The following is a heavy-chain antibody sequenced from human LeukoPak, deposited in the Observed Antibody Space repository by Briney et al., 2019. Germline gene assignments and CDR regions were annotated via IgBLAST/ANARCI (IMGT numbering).Heavy chain of an antibody. J-gene: IGHJ6*03. Sequence: GGSLRLSCAASGFTFSTYSMNWVHQAPGKGLEWVSSISGSSSNIYYADSLKGRFTISRDNAKNSLYLQMNSLRAEDTAVYYCARTYCGGGSCHPFGHYYHMDVWGKGTTVTVSS. V-gene: IGHV3-21*01. D-gene: IGHD2-15*01. CDR3: ARTYCGGGSCHPFGHYYHMDV. CDR1: GFTFSTYS. CDR2: ISGSSSNI.